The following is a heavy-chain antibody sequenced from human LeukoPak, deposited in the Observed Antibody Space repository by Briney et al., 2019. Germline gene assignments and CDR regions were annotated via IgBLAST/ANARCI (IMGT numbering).Heavy chain of an antibody. CDR1: GYTFTGSY. CDR2: INPDSGAT. D-gene: IGHD3-9*01. V-gene: IGHV1-2*02. Sequence: GGSVKVSCKASGYTFTGSYVNWVRQAPGQGLEWMGWINPDSGATNYAQKFQGRVTMTRDTSISTAYMELSRLRSDDTAVFYCARELRYPNWFDPWGQGTLVTVSS. J-gene: IGHJ5*02. CDR3: ARELRYPNWFDP.